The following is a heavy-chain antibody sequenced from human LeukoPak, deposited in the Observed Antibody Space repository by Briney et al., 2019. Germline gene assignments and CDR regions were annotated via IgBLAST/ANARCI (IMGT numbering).Heavy chain of an antibody. D-gene: IGHD2-2*01. Sequence: SETLSLTCTVSGGSISDYYWTWIRQPPGKGLEWIGEINHSGSTNYNPSLKSRVTISVDTSRKQFFLRLSSVTAADTAVYYCARRVVVPAAIPFDYWGQGTLVTVSS. V-gene: IGHV4-34*01. CDR2: INHSGST. J-gene: IGHJ4*02. CDR3: ARRVVVPAAIPFDY. CDR1: GGSISDYY.